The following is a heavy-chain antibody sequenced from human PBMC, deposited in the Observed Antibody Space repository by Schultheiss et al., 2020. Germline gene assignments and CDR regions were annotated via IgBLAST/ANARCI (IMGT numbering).Heavy chain of an antibody. J-gene: IGHJ2*01. CDR2: IWYDGSNK. Sequence: WGSLRLSCTASGFTFGDYAMSWFRQAPGKGLEWVAVIWYDGSNKYYADSVKGRFTISRDNFKNTLYLQMNSLRAEDTAVYYCARGWTMLMGEPYWYFDLWGRGTLVTVSS. CDR3: ARGWTMLMGEPYWYFDL. CDR1: GFTFGDYA. V-gene: IGHV3-33*01. D-gene: IGHD2-8*01.